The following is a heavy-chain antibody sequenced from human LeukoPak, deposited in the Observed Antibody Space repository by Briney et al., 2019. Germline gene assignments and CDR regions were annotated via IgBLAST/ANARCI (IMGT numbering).Heavy chain of an antibody. Sequence: GGSLRLSCATSGLTFNAYGMHWVRQAPGKGLEWVAVIWYDGSEKYYADSVKGRFTISRDNAKNSLYLQMNSLRAEDTALYYCARARWELLYNFDYWGQGTLVTVSS. J-gene: IGHJ4*02. V-gene: IGHV3-33*01. CDR3: ARARWELLYNFDY. D-gene: IGHD1-26*01. CDR1: GLTFNAYG. CDR2: IWYDGSEK.